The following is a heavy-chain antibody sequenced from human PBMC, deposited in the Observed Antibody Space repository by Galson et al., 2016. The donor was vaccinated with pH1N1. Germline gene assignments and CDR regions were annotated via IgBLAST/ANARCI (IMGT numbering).Heavy chain of an antibody. Sequence: ETLSLTCTVSGFSIRSGYYWGWIWQPPGKGLEWIGSIYHSGTTYYNPSLKSRVTISVDTSKNQFSLELRSVTAADTAVFYCMKGAGGSYPIDSWGQGTLVTVSS. J-gene: IGHJ4*02. CDR3: MKGAGGSYPIDS. V-gene: IGHV4-38-2*02. D-gene: IGHD3-16*02. CDR2: IYHSGTT. CDR1: GFSIRSGYY.